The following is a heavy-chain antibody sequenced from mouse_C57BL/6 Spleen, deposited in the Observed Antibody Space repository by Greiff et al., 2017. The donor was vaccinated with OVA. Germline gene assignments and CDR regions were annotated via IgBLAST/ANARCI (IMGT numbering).Heavy chain of an antibody. CDR3: AREKDYSGWFAY. CDR2: IWSGGST. J-gene: IGHJ3*01. CDR1: GFSLTSYG. V-gene: IGHV2-2*01. D-gene: IGHD2-12*01. Sequence: QVQLKESGPGLVQPSQCLSITCTVSGFSLTSYGVHWVRQSPGKGLEWLGVIWSGGSTDYNAAFISRLSISKDNSKSQVFFKMNSLQADDTAIYYCAREKDYSGWFAYWGQGTLVTVSA.